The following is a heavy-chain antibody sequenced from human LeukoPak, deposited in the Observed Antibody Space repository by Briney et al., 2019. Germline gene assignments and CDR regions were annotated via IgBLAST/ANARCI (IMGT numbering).Heavy chain of an antibody. CDR3: AKDFGGESGYYRYAFDI. CDR2: ISGSGGST. CDR1: GFTFSSYG. J-gene: IGHJ3*02. D-gene: IGHD3-22*01. Sequence: GGSLRLSCAASGFTFSSYGMSWVRQAPGKGLEWVSAISGSGGSTYYADSVKGRFTISRDNSKNTLYLQMNSLRAEDTAVYYCAKDFGGESGYYRYAFDIWGQGTMVTVSS. V-gene: IGHV3-23*01.